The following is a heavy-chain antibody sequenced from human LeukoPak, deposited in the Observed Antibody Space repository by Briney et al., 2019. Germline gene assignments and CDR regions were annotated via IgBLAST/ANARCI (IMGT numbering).Heavy chain of an antibody. CDR3: AKDRSCSSTSCYAYYYYYYGMDV. V-gene: IGHV3-23*01. J-gene: IGHJ6*02. D-gene: IGHD2-2*01. CDR2: ISGIGGST. Sequence: GGSLRLSCAASGFTFSSYAMSWVRQAPGKGLEWVSAISGIGGSTYYADSVKGRFTISRDNSKNTLYLQMNSLRAEDTAVYYCAKDRSCSSTSCYAYYYYYYGMDVWGQGTTVTVSS. CDR1: GFTFSSYA.